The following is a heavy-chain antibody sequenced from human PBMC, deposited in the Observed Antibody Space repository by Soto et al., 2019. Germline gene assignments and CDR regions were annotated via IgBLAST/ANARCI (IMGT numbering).Heavy chain of an antibody. V-gene: IGHV1-8*01. Sequence: ASLKVSCKASGYTFTSYDINWVRQATGQGLEWMGWMNPNSGNTGYAQKFQGRVTMTRNTSISTAYMELSSLRSEDTAVYYCARGVFPHYYGSGSYLVYWGQGTLVTVSS. J-gene: IGHJ4*02. CDR2: MNPNSGNT. CDR3: ARGVFPHYYGSGSYLVY. CDR1: GYTFTSYD. D-gene: IGHD3-10*01.